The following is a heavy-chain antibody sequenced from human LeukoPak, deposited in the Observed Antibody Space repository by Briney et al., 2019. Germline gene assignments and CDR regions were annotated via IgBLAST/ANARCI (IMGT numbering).Heavy chain of an antibody. Sequence: SGPPLVKPTQTLTLTCTFSGVSLSTSGMCVSWIRQPPGKPLEWLARIDWDDDKYYSTSLKTRLTISKDTSKNQVVLTMTNMDPVDTATYYCARIRGYRYSGPDYWGQGTLVTVSS. V-gene: IGHV2-70*11. D-gene: IGHD3-16*02. CDR2: IDWDDDK. CDR1: GVSLSTSGMC. J-gene: IGHJ4*02. CDR3: ARIRGYRYSGPDY.